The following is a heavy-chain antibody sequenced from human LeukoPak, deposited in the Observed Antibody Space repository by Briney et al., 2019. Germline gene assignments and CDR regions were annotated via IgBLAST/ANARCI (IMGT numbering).Heavy chain of an antibody. J-gene: IGHJ4*02. CDR1: GFPFNSYA. CDR3: ASSDIFDY. CDR2: IWYDGSNK. V-gene: IGHV3-33*08. Sequence: PGSPLRPPCARLGFPFNSYAIPWVRRAPAKGLEWVAVIWYDGSNKYYADSVKGRFTISRDNSKNTLHLQMNSLRAEDTAVYYCASSDIFDYWGQGTLVTVSS.